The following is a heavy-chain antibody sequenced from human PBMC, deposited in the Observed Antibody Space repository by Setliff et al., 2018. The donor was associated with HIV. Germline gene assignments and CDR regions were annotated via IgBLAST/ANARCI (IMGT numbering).Heavy chain of an antibody. J-gene: IGHJ3*02. CDR3: ARLSSAAMWGGGAFDI. Sequence: ASVMVSCKASGYSFTSYTIHWVRQAPGQRLEWMGWINAGNGNTKYLQKFRGRVTFTRDTSASTAYMELSGLGFEDTAVYYCARLSSAAMWGGGAFDIWGQGTMVTVSS. V-gene: IGHV1-3*01. CDR1: GYSFTSYT. D-gene: IGHD2-2*01. CDR2: INAGNGNT.